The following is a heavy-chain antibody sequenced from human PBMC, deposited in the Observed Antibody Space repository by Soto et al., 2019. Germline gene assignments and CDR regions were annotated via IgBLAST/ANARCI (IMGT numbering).Heavy chain of an antibody. CDR1: GGSFSGYY. V-gene: IGHV4-34*01. CDR3: ARLGYSSSSGFVGYYYMDV. Sequence: SETLSLTCAVYGGSFSGYYWTWIRQPPGKGLEWIGEINHSGSTNYKPSLKSRVTISLDTSRNQFSLKLSSVTAADTAVYYCARLGYSSSSGFVGYYYMDVWGKGTTVTVSS. CDR2: INHSGST. D-gene: IGHD6-6*01. J-gene: IGHJ6*03.